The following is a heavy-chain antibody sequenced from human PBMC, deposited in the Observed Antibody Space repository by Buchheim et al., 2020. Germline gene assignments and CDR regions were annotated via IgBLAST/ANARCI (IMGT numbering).Heavy chain of an antibody. V-gene: IGHV1-69*01. Sequence: QVQLVQSGAEVKKPGSSVKVSCKASGGTFSSYAISWVRQAPGQGLEWMGGIIPIFGTANYAQKFQGRVPMTADESHSTAYMELSSLRSEDTAVYYCARHGTYYYDSSGYYFQHWGQGTL. J-gene: IGHJ1*01. CDR3: ARHGTYYYDSSGYYFQH. D-gene: IGHD3-22*01. CDR2: IIPIFGTA. CDR1: GGTFSSYA.